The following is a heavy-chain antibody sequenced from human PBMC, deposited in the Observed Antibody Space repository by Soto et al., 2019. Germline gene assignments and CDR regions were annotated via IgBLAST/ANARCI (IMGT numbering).Heavy chain of an antibody. J-gene: IGHJ5*02. D-gene: IGHD2-2*01. CDR2: ISGSGGST. CDR3: AKRAIVVVPAAMPRQDWFDP. V-gene: IGHV3-23*01. CDR1: GFTFSSYA. Sequence: GGSLRLSCAASGFTFSSYAMSWVRQAPGKGLEWVSAISGSGGSTYYADSVKGRFTISRDNSKNTLYLQMNSLRAEDTAVYYCAKRAIVVVPAAMPRQDWFDPWGQGTLVTVSS.